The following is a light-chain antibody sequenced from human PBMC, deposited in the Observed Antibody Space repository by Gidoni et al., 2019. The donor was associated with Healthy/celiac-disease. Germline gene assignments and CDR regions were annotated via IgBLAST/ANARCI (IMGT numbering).Light chain of an antibody. CDR2: AAS. V-gene: IGKV1-39*01. J-gene: IGKJ4*01. CDR3: QQSYSTPR. Sequence: DIQMTQSPSSLSASVGDRVTITCRASQSISSYLNGYQQKPGKAPKLLIYAASSLQSGVPSRFSGSGSGTDFTLTISSLQPEDFATYYCQQSYSTPRFGGGTKVEIK. CDR1: QSISSY.